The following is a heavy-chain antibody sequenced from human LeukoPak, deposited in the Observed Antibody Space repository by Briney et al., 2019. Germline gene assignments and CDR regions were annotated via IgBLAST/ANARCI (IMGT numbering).Heavy chain of an antibody. Sequence: PSETLSLTCAVYGGSFSGYYWSWIRQPPGKGLEWIGEINHSGSTNYNPSLKSRVTISVDTSKNQFSLKLSSVTAADTAVYYCARRSRWGRISSSSGWFDPWGQGTLVTVSS. CDR1: GGSFSGYY. D-gene: IGHD6-6*01. V-gene: IGHV4-34*01. J-gene: IGHJ5*02. CDR3: ARRSRWGRISSSSGWFDP. CDR2: INHSGST.